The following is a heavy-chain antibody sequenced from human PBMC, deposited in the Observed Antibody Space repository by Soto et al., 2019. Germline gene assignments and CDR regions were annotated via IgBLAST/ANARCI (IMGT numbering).Heavy chain of an antibody. D-gene: IGHD2-15*01. CDR1: GGSFSGYY. CDR3: ARRIPASAAATVYYYYYYMDV. CDR2: INHSGST. Sequence: ASETLSLTCAVYGGSFSGYYWSWIRQPPGKGLEWIGEINHSGSTNYNSSLKSRVTISVDTSKNQFSLKLSSVTAADTAVYYCARRIPASAAATVYYYYYYMDVWGKGTTVTVSS. V-gene: IGHV4-34*01. J-gene: IGHJ6*03.